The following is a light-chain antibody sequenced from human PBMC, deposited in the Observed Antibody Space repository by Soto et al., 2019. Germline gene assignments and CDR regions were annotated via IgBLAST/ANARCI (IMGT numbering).Light chain of an antibody. CDR2: DAS. CDR1: QDISDY. CDR3: QQYYHWPPLT. Sequence: DIQMTQSPSSLSSSVGDIVTITCQSSQDISDYVKWYQQKPGKPPKVLIYDASNVEAGVPSRFSGSGSGTDFSFTISSLQPEDIAVYYCQQYYHWPPLTFGQGTRLEIK. V-gene: IGKV1-33*01. J-gene: IGKJ5*01.